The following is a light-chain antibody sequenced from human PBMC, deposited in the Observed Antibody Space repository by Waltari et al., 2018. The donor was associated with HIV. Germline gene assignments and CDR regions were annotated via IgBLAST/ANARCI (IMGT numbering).Light chain of an antibody. Sequence: QLVLTQSPSASASLGASVKLTSTLTSGHSNYALAWHQQQPEKGPRYLMNLNSDGSHNKGDGIPDRFSGSSSGAERYLTISSLQSEDEADYYCQTWGTGTWVFGGGTKLTVL. CDR1: SGHSNYA. CDR2: LNSDGSH. J-gene: IGLJ3*02. V-gene: IGLV4-69*01. CDR3: QTWGTGTWV.